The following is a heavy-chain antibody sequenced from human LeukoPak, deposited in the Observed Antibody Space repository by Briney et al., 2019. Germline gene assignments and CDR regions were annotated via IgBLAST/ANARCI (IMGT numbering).Heavy chain of an antibody. CDR2: NNPNRGGT. CDR1: RYTFTRYY. CDR3: AREGPYYGSGSYYNVNDY. D-gene: IGHD3-10*01. J-gene: IGHJ4*02. Sequence: GASVNVSCKPSRYTFTRYYMHWVGQAPGPGLEGMGWNNPNRGGTNYAQKFQCRVTMTRDTSISTAYMELSRPRSDDTAVYYCAREGPYYGSGSYYNVNDYWGQGTLVTVSS. V-gene: IGHV1-2*02.